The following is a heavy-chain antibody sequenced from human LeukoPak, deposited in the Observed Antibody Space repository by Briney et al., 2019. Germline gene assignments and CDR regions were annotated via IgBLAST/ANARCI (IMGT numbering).Heavy chain of an antibody. J-gene: IGHJ3*02. V-gene: IGHV1-8*02. CDR1: GGTFSSYA. CDR3: ARLHCSSTSCDDAFDI. Sequence: GASVKVSCKASGGTFSSYAINWVRQATGQGLEWMGWMNPNSGNTGYAQKFQGRVTMTRNTSISTAYMELSRLRSDDTAVYYCARLHCSSTSCDDAFDIWGQGTMVTVSS. D-gene: IGHD2-2*01. CDR2: MNPNSGNT.